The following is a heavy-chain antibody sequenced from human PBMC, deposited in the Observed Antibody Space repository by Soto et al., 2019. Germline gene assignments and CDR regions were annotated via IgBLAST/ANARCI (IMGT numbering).Heavy chain of an antibody. CDR3: AGRWVYYGSGTLYYYYGMDV. J-gene: IGHJ6*02. CDR1: GGSFSGYY. CDR2: INHSGST. D-gene: IGHD3-10*01. V-gene: IGHV4-34*01. Sequence: SETLSLTCAVYGGSFSGYYWSWIRQPPGKGLEWIGEINHSGSTNYNPSLKSRVAISVDTSKNQFSLKLSSVTAADTAVYYCAGRWVYYGSGTLYYYYGMDVWGQGTTVTVSS.